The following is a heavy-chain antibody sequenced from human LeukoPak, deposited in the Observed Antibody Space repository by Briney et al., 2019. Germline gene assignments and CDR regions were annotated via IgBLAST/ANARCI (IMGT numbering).Heavy chain of an antibody. CDR3: ARHVAASVWFDP. CDR1: GYTFTGYH. J-gene: IGHJ5*02. D-gene: IGHD2-21*01. Sequence: ASVKVSCKASGYTFTGYHIHWVRQAPGQGLEWMGWINPSNGGTYYAQSFQGRVTMTRDTSISTAYMEVSRLRSDDTAIYYCARHVAASVWFDPWGQGTLVTVSS. V-gene: IGHV1-2*02. CDR2: INPSNGGT.